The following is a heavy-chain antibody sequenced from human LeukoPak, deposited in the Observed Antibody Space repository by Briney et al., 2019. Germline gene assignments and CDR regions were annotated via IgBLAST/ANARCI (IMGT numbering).Heavy chain of an antibody. CDR1: GFTFRSYA. V-gene: IGHV3-23*01. J-gene: IGHJ3*02. Sequence: GGSLRLFCAASGFTFRSYAMSWVRQAPGKGLEWVSVISGSGGSTSYADSVKGRFTISRDNSKNTLYLQMNSLRAEDTAVYYCARDDAFDIWGQGTMVTVSS. CDR3: ARDDAFDI. CDR2: ISGSGGST.